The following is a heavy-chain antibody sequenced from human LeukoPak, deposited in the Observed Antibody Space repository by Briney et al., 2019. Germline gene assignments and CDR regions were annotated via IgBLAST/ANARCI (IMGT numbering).Heavy chain of an antibody. J-gene: IGHJ5*02. CDR3: ARGLGWDSGTYLGA. D-gene: IGHD1-26*01. CDR2: INPNSGDT. Sequence: ASVKVSCKASGYTLTGYYMHWVRQAPRQGLEWMGWINPNSGDTNYAQKFQGRVSMTRDTSISTAYMDLSGLRSDDTALYYCARGLGWDSGTYLGAWGQGTLVTVSS. CDR1: GYTLTGYY. V-gene: IGHV1-2*02.